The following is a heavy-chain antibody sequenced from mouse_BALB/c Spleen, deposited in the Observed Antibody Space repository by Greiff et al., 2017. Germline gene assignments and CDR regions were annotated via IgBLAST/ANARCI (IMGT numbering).Heavy chain of an antibody. CDR3: ARINWALFDY. Sequence: QVTLKESGPGILQPSQTLSLTCSFSGFSLSTSGMGVSWIRQPSGKGLEWLAHIYWDDDKRYNPSLKSRLTISKDTSRNQVFLKITSVDTADTATYYCARINWALFDYWGQGTTLTVSS. CDR2: IYWDDDK. CDR1: GFSLSTSGMG. D-gene: IGHD4-1*02. V-gene: IGHV8-12*01. J-gene: IGHJ2*01.